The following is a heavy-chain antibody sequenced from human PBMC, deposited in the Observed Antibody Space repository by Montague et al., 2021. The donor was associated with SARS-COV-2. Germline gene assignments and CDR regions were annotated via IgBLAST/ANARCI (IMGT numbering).Heavy chain of an antibody. V-gene: IGHV4-39*01. CDR1: GGSISSSSYY. D-gene: IGHD5/OR15-5a*01. CDR3: AVGYSVYEFSAGFDP. Sequence: SETLSLTCTASGGSISSSSYYWGWIRQPPGKGLEWIGSIYYSGSTYHNPSLKSRVTISVDTSKNQFSLKLSSVTAADTAGYYCAVGYSVYEFSAGFDPWGQGTLVTVSS. J-gene: IGHJ5*02. CDR2: IYYSGST.